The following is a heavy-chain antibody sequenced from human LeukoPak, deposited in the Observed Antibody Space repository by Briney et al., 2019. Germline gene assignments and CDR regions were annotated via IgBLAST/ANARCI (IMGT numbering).Heavy chain of an antibody. D-gene: IGHD6-13*01. CDR1: GFTFSSYG. CDR3: ARESSSSWFDY. V-gene: IGHV3-33*01. J-gene: IGHJ4*02. Sequence: PGGSLRLSCAASGFTFSSYGMHWVRQAPGKGLEWVAVIWYDGSNKYYADSVKGRFTISRDNSKNTLYLQMNSLRAEDTAVYYCARESSSSWFDYWGQGTLVTVSS. CDR2: IWYDGSNK.